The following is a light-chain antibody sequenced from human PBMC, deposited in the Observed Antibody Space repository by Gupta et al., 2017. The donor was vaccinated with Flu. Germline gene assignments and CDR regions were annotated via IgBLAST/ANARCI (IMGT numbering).Light chain of an antibody. Sequence: SVLTTPPSVSGAPGQRVTISCPGSSSNIGAGYDVHWYQQLPGTAPKLLIYGNNNRPSGVPDRFSGSKSGTSASLAITGLQADDEADYYCQSYDSSLRVFGGGTKLTVL. CDR2: GNN. CDR1: SSNIGAGYD. CDR3: QSYDSSLRV. J-gene: IGLJ3*02. V-gene: IGLV1-40*01.